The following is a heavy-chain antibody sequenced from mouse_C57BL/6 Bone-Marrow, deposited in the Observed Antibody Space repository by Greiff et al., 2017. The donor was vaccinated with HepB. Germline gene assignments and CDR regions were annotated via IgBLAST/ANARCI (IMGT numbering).Heavy chain of an antibody. D-gene: IGHD2-1*01. CDR2: IYPGDGDT. CDR3: ARYGNWWYFYV. J-gene: IGHJ1*03. V-gene: IGHV1-82*01. Sequence: VQLQQSGPELVKPGASVKISCKASGYAFSSSWMNWVKQRPGKGLEWIGRIYPGDGDTTYNGKFKGKATLTAEKSSSTAYMQLSSLTSEDSAVYFFARYGNWWYFYVWGTGTTVTVSS. CDR1: GYAFSSSW.